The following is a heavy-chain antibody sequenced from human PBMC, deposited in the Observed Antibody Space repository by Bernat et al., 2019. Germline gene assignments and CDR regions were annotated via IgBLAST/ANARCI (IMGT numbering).Heavy chain of an antibody. CDR3: ARRRSDRNWFDP. V-gene: IGHV4-39*01. Sequence: QLQLQESGPGLVKPSETLSLTCIVSGGSISSHDDYWALIRQPPGKGLEWIGSIFYTGSTYYNPSLKSRLTMSVEPSKNQFSLQLGSVTATDTAVYYCARRRSDRNWFDPWGQGTLVTVSS. CDR1: GGSISSHDDY. D-gene: IGHD6-19*01. J-gene: IGHJ5*02. CDR2: IFYTGST.